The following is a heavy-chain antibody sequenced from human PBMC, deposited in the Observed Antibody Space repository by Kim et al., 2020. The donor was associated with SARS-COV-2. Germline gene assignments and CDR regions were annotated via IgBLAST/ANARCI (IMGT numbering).Heavy chain of an antibody. D-gene: IGHD6-13*01. J-gene: IGHJ3*02. V-gene: IGHV4-4*07. CDR3: ARDTCGYSSSWYFSGAFDI. CDR1: GGSISSYY. CDR2: IYTSGST. Sequence: SETLSLTCTVSGGSISSYYWSWIRQPAGKGLEWIGRIYTSGSTNYNPSLKSRVTMSVDTSKNQFSLKLSSVTAADTAVYYCARDTCGYSSSWYFSGAFDIWGQGTMVTVSS.